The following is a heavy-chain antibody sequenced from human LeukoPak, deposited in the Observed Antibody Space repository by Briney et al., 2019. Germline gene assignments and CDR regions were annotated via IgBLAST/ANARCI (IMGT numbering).Heavy chain of an antibody. CDR1: GFTFSDYY. J-gene: IGHJ3*02. CDR2: ISSSGSTI. Sequence: PGRSLRLSCAASGFTFSDYYMSWIRQAPGKGLEWVSYISSSGSTIYYADSVNGRFTTSRDNAKNSLYLQMNSLRAEDTAVYYCATQRGYSYGDAFDIWGQGTMVTVSS. D-gene: IGHD5-18*01. CDR3: ATQRGYSYGDAFDI. V-gene: IGHV3-11*04.